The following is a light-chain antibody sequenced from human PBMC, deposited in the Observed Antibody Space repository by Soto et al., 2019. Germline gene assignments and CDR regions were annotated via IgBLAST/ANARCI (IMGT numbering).Light chain of an antibody. CDR1: SSDVGSYNL. V-gene: IGLV2-23*01. Sequence: QSALTQPASVSGSPGQSITISCTGTSSDVGSYNLVSWYQQHPGKAPKLMIYEGSKRPSGVSNRFSGSKSGNTASLTISGLQAEDEAAYYCCSYAVTRYVFVTRSMVTVL. J-gene: IGLJ1*01. CDR3: CSYAVTRYV. CDR2: EGS.